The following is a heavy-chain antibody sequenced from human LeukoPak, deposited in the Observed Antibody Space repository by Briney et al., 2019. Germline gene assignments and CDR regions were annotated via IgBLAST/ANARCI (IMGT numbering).Heavy chain of an antibody. V-gene: IGHV3-53*01. D-gene: IGHD1-26*01. CDR2: IYSGGST. CDR1: GFTVSSNY. CDR3: AKVRGVGAAFAFDY. J-gene: IGHJ4*02. Sequence: GGSLRLSCAASGFTVSSNYMSWVRQAPGKGLEWVSVIYSGGSTYYADSVKGRFTISRDNSKNTLYLQMNILRAEDTAVYYCAKVRGVGAAFAFDYWGQGTQVTVSS.